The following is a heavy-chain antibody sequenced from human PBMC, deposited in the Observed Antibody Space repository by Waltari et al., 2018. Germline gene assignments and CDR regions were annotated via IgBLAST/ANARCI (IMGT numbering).Heavy chain of an antibody. V-gene: IGHV4-59*11. J-gene: IGHJ6*03. CDR2: IYYSGST. D-gene: IGHD5-18*01. Sequence: QVQLQESGPGLVKPSETLSLPCTVPGRSISSHYWSWTPQPPGKGLEWIGYIYYSGSTNYNPSLKSRVTISVDTSKNQFSLKLSSVTAADTAVYYCARGSGQLETYYMDVWGKGTTVTVSS. CDR1: GRSISSHY. CDR3: ARGSGQLETYYMDV.